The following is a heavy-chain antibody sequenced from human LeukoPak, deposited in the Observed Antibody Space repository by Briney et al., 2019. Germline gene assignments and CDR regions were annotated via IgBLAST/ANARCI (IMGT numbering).Heavy chain of an antibody. D-gene: IGHD7-27*01. V-gene: IGHV3-23*01. J-gene: IGHJ6*02. CDR2: ISGSGGST. CDR1: GFTFSSYA. Sequence: PGGSLRLSCAASGFTFSSYAMSWVRQAPGKGLEWVSAISGSGGSTYYADSVKGRFTISRDNSKNTLYLQMNSLRAEDMAVYYCAKRTGDNYYYYYGMDVWGQGTTVTVSS. CDR3: AKRTGDNYYYYYGMDV.